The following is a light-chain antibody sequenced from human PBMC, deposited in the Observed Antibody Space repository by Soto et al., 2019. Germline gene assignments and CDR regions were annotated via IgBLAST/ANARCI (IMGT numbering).Light chain of an antibody. V-gene: IGKV3-20*01. CDR3: QRYNNWPGYT. CDR1: QTVRNNY. CDR2: DAS. J-gene: IGKJ2*01. Sequence: EFVLTQSPGTLSLSPGERATLSCRASQTVRNNYLAWYQQKPGQAPRLLIYDASSRATGIPDRFSGGGSGTDFTFTISSLQSEDFAAYYCQRYNNWPGYTFGQGTKVDIK.